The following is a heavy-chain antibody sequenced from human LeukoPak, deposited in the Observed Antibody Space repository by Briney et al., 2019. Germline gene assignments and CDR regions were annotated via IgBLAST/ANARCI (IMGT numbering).Heavy chain of an antibody. CDR1: GGTFSSYA. CDR2: IIPIIGTA. J-gene: IGHJ3*02. Sequence: VASVTVSCMASGGTFSSYAISWVRQAPGQGLEWMGGIIPIIGTANYAQKFQGRVTITADESTSTAYMELNSLTSEETAVYYCARDNWDTACALDIWCQGTMITVSS. CDR3: ARDNWDTACALDI. V-gene: IGHV1-69*01. D-gene: IGHD5-18*01.